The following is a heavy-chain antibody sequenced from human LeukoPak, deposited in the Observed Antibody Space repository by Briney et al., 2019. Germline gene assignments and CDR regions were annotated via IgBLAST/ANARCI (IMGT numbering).Heavy chain of an antibody. J-gene: IGHJ6*03. CDR3: ARGRGDGLFGYYMDV. V-gene: IGHV1-8*01. Sequence: ASVKVSCKASGYTFTSYDINGVRQATGQGLEWVGWMNPNSGNTGYAQKFQGRVTMTRDTSISTAYMELSSLRSEDTAVYYCARGRGDGLFGYYMDVWGKGTTVTVSS. CDR1: GYTFTSYD. D-gene: IGHD3-22*01. CDR2: MNPNSGNT.